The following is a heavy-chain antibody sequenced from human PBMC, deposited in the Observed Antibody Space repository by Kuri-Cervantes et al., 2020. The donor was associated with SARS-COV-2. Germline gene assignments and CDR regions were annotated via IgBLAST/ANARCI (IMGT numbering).Heavy chain of an antibody. CDR1: GGSFSGYY. V-gene: IGHV4-34*01. Sequence: ESLKISCAVYGGSFSGYYWSWIRQPPGKGLEWIGEINHSGGTNYNPSLKSRVTISVDTSKNQFSLKLSSVTAADTAVYYCATTMHELWEYYMDVWGKGTTVTVSS. CDR2: INHSGGT. CDR3: ATTMHELWEYYMDV. D-gene: IGHD1-26*01. J-gene: IGHJ6*03.